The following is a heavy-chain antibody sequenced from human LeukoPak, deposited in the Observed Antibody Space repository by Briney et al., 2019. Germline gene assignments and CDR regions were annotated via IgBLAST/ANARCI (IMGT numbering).Heavy chain of an antibody. D-gene: IGHD2-2*02. CDR2: IYPGDSHT. CDR1: GYSFPNYW. Sequence: KDGESLKISCKGSGYSFPNYWIGWVRQMPGKGLEWMGIIYPGDSHTRYSPSFQVQVTISVDKSISTAYLQWSSLKASDTAMYYCARGPYAYTSSATLGSYNWFDPWGQGSLVTVSS. V-gene: IGHV5-51*01. CDR3: ARGPYAYTSSATLGSYNWFDP. J-gene: IGHJ5*02.